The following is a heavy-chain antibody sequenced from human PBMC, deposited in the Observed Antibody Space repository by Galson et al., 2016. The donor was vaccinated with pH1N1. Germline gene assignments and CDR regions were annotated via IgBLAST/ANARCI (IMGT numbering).Heavy chain of an antibody. CDR3: ATEYRGSYYVPRYFDL. CDR2: FDPEDDKP. CDR1: GYTLSELA. J-gene: IGHJ5*02. V-gene: IGHV1-24*01. Sequence: SVKVSCKVSGYTLSELAIHWVRQTPGKGLEWMGGFDPEDDKPFYAQTFEGRVTMTQDTSTDTAYMQLSSLTSDDAAVYYCATEYRGSYYVPRYFDLWGQGTLVTVSS. D-gene: IGHD1-26*01.